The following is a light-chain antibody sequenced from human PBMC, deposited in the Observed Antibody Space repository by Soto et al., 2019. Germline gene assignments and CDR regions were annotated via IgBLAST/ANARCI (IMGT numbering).Light chain of an antibody. CDR2: AAS. V-gene: IGKV1-27*01. CDR3: QKYNSAPWT. CDR1: QGISNY. Sequence: DSPIAPSSSSLSASVGERVTLNCRASQGISNYLAWYQQKPGKVPKLLIYAASTLQSGVPSRFSGSGSGTDFTLTISSLQPEDVATYYCQKYNSAPWTFGQGTKVDIK. J-gene: IGKJ1*01.